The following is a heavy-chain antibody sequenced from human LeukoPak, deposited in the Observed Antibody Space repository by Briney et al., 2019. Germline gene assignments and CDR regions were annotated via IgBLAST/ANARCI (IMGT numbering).Heavy chain of an antibody. V-gene: IGHV4-34*01. CDR2: INHSGST. D-gene: IGHD2-15*01. Sequence: TSETLSLTCAVYGGSFSGYYWSWIRQPPGKGLEWIGEINHSGSTNYNPSLKSRVTISVDTSKNQFSLKLSSVTAADTAVYYCARGPPIVVVVAATSGDYWGQGTLVTVSS. CDR3: ARGPPIVVVVAATSGDY. CDR1: GGSFSGYY. J-gene: IGHJ4*02.